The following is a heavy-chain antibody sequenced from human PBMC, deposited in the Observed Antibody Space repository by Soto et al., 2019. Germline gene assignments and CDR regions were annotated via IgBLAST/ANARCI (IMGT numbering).Heavy chain of an antibody. V-gene: IGHV1-18*01. CDR3: ARDRPYSSSPRHLDY. CDR2: ISAYNGNT. CDR1: GYTFTSYG. Sequence: ASVKVSFKASGYTFTSYGISWVRQAPGQGLEWMGWISAYNGNTNYAQKLQGRVTMTTDTSTSTAYMELRSLRSDDTAVYYCARDRPYSSSPRHLDYWGQGTLVTVSS. D-gene: IGHD6-6*01. J-gene: IGHJ4*02.